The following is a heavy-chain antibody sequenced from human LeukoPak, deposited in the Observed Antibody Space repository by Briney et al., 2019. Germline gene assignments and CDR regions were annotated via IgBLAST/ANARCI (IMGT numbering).Heavy chain of an antibody. CDR3: ARGLVSGIPGYDFENYFEY. D-gene: IGHD5-12*01. CDR1: GDSINNFY. CDR2: IDTRGNT. Sequence: PSETLSLTCTVSGDSINNFYWSWIRQPAEKGLEWIGRIDTRGNTRYNPSLKSRLTMSLDTSKNQFSLRLNSVTAADTAIYYCARGLVSGIPGYDFENYFEYWGQGTLVTVSS. V-gene: IGHV4-4*07. J-gene: IGHJ4*02.